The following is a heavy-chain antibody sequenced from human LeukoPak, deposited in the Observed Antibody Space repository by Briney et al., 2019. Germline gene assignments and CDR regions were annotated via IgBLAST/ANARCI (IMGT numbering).Heavy chain of an antibody. D-gene: IGHD6-13*01. CDR2: IRYDGSNK. V-gene: IGHV3-30*02. CDR3: AKDRDWASAAGTDFDY. J-gene: IGHJ4*02. CDR1: GFIFSSNY. Sequence: PGGSLRLSCAASGFIFSSNYMSWVRQAPGKGLEWVTFIRYDGSNKYYADSVKGRFTISRDNSKNTLYLQMNSVRAEDTAVYYCAKDRDWASAAGTDFDYWGQGTLVTVSS.